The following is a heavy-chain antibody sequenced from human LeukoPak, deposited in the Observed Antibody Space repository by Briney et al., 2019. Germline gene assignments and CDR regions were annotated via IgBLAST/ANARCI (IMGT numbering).Heavy chain of an antibody. CDR2: IYYSGST. D-gene: IGHD3-3*01. V-gene: IGHV4-59*08. CDR1: GGSISSYY. CDR3: ARQSGITIFGVVIINAFDI. J-gene: IGHJ3*02. Sequence: PSETLSLTCTVSGGSISSYYWSWIRQPPGKGLEWIGYIYYSGSTNYNPSLKSRVTISVDTSKNQFSLKLSSVTAADTAVYYCARQSGITIFGVVIINAFDIWGQGTMVTVSS.